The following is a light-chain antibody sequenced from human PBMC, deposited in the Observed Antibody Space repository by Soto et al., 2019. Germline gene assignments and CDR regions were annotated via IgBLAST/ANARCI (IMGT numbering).Light chain of an antibody. CDR2: GAS. J-gene: IGKJ4*01. CDR1: QSVFSK. Sequence: EIVMTQSPGTLSVSPGERATLSCRASQSVFSKFAWYQQKPGQVPRLLIYGASTGATGIPARFSGSGSGTEFTLTISSLQSEDFAVYYCQQYNNWPLTFGGGTKVDIK. CDR3: QQYNNWPLT. V-gene: IGKV3-15*01.